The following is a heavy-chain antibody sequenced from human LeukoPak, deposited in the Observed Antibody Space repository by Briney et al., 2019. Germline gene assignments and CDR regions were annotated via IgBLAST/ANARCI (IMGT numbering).Heavy chain of an antibody. CDR1: GFTFSSYW. Sequence: GGSLRLSCAASGFTFSSYWMHWVRQAPGKGLVWVSRINTDGSSTSYADSVKGRFTISRDNAKNTLYLQMNSLRAEDTAVYYCARGGPYDFWGGYSYYYYYYMDVWGKGTTVTVSS. CDR2: INTDGSST. J-gene: IGHJ6*03. D-gene: IGHD3-3*01. V-gene: IGHV3-74*01. CDR3: ARGGPYDFWGGYSYYYYYYMDV.